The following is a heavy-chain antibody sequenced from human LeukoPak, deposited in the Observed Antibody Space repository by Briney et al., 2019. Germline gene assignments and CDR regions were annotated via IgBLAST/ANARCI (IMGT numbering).Heavy chain of an antibody. CDR1: GGSTSSSSNY. V-gene: IGHV4-39*01. J-gene: IGHJ4*02. CDR3: ARRGYSSGWYRFDY. D-gene: IGHD6-19*01. CDR2: IHYSGST. Sequence: SESLSLTCTVSGGSTSSSSNYWGWIRQPPGKGLEWIGSIHYSGSTYYNPSLKSRVTISVDTSKNQFSLKLSSVTAADTAVYYCARRGYSSGWYRFDYWGQGTLVTVSS.